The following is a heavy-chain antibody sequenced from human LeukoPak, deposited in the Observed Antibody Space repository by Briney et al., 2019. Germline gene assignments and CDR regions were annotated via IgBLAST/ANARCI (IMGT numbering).Heavy chain of an antibody. CDR3: ARTTYCSSTSCRKGFDY. D-gene: IGHD2-2*01. CDR1: GYTFTGYY. CDR2: INPNSGGT. J-gene: IGHJ4*02. Sequence: ASVKVSCKASGYTFTGYYMHWVRQAPGQGLEWMGWINPNSGGTNCAQNFQGRVTMTRDTSISTAYMELSRLRSDDTAVYYCARTTYCSSTSCRKGFDYWGQGTLVTVSS. V-gene: IGHV1-2*02.